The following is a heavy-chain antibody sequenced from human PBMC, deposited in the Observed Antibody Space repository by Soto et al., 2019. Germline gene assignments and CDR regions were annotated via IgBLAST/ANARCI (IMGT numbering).Heavy chain of an antibody. V-gene: IGHV1-18*01. CDR3: ARTEVYYDTSGDDACDI. CDR2: ISAYNGNT. Sequence: QVQLVQSGAEVKKPGASVKVSCKASGYTFTSYGISWVRQAPGQGLEWMGWISAYNGNTNYAQKLQGRVTMTTDTSTSTAYMELRSLRSDDTAVYYGARTEVYYDTSGDDACDIWGQGTVVTVSS. CDR1: GYTFTSYG. J-gene: IGHJ3*02. D-gene: IGHD3-22*01.